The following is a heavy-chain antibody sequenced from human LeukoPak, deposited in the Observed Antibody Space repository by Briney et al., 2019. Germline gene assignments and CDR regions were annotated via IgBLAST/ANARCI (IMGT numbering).Heavy chain of an antibody. CDR1: GGSISSSSYY. CDR2: IYYSGST. V-gene: IGHV4-39*01. J-gene: IGHJ4*02. Sequence: PSETLSLTCTVSGGSISSSSYYWGRIRQPPGKGLEWIGSIYYSGSTYYNPSLKSRVTISVDTSKNQFSLKLSSVTAADTAVYYCASSIYDYVWGSYRLPVDYWGQGTLVTVSS. CDR3: ASSIYDYVWGSYRLPVDY. D-gene: IGHD3-16*02.